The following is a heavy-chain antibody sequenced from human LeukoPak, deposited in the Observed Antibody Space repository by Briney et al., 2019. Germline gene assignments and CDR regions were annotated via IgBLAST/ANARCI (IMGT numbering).Heavy chain of an antibody. CDR3: ARVPPLKDCSSTSCPHWFDP. CDR2: IYYSGST. V-gene: IGHV4-59*01. D-gene: IGHD2-2*01. Sequence: SETLSLTCTVSGGSISSYYWSWIRQPPGKGLEWIGYIYYSGSTNYNPSLKSRVTISVDTSKNQFSLKLSSVTAADTAVYYCARVPPLKDCSSTSCPHWFDPWGQGTLVTVSS. J-gene: IGHJ5*02. CDR1: GGSISSYY.